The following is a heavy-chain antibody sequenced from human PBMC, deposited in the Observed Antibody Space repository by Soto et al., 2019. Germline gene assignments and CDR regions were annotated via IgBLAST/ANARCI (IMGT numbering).Heavy chain of an antibody. V-gene: IGHV4-59*08. CDR3: ARLTPPGSSSWYPAWYSAL. CDR2: IYYSGST. CDR1: DGTSISYY. D-gene: IGHD6-13*01. J-gene: IGHJ2*01. Sequence: SETLSLTYTVSDGTSISYYWSRIRQNPGKGLEWIGYIYYSGSTNYNPSLKSRVTISVDTSKNQFSLKLNSVTAADTAVYYCARLTPPGSSSWYPAWYSALWGRGTLVTVSS.